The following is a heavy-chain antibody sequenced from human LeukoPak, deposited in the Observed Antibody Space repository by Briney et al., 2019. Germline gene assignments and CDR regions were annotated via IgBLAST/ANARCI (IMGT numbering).Heavy chain of an antibody. J-gene: IGHJ4*02. Sequence: GGSLRLSCAASGFTFSDYAMTWVRQTPGKGLEWVSVISGGGDSTDYADSMKGRFTISRDNSKNTLYPQMNSLRAEDTALYYCAKLGCTGTICYANYWGQGTLVTVSS. D-gene: IGHD2-2*01. CDR2: ISGGGDST. CDR1: GFTFSDYA. V-gene: IGHV3-23*01. CDR3: AKLGCTGTICYANY.